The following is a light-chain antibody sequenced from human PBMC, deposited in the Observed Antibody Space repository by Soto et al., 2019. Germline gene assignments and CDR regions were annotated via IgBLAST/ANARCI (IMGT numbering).Light chain of an antibody. CDR1: QDIRSY. J-gene: IGKJ4*01. V-gene: IGKV1-6*01. CDR2: AAS. CDR3: LQDYNYPLT. Sequence: AIQMTQSPSSLSASVGDRVTITCRASQDIRSYLGWYQQEPGKAPKLLIYAASSLQSGVPSRFSGSGSGTDFTLTTNSLQPEDFATYYCLQDYNYPLTLVGGTEVEIK.